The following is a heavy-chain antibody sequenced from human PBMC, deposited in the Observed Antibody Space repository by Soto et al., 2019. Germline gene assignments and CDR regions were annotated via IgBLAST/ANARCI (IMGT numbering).Heavy chain of an antibody. CDR3: ARGPPWMDDFDI. J-gene: IGHJ3*02. V-gene: IGHV4-59*01. Sequence: PSETLSLTCTVSGGSISSYYWSWIRQSPGKGLEWVAYISHTGTTDYNPSLKSRLTISLDTSKNQFSLKLTSVTAADTAVYYCARGPPWMDDFDIWGQGTKVTVSS. CDR1: GGSISSYY. CDR2: ISHTGTT. D-gene: IGHD5-12*01.